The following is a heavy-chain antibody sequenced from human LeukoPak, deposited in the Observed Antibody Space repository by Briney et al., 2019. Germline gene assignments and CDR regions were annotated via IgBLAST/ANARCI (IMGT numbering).Heavy chain of an antibody. Sequence: SSETLSLTCTVSGGSISSYYWSWIRQPPGKGLEWIGYIYYSGSTNYNPSLKSRVTISVDTSKNQFSLKLSSVTAADTAVYYCARRDSSGGWFDPWGQGTLVTVSS. D-gene: IGHD6-19*01. J-gene: IGHJ5*02. V-gene: IGHV4-59*08. CDR1: GGSISSYY. CDR2: IYYSGST. CDR3: ARRDSSGGWFDP.